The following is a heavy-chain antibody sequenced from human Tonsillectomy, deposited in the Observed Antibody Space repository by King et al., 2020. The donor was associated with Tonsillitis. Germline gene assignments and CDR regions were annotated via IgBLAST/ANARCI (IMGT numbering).Heavy chain of an antibody. D-gene: IGHD6-19*01. CDR2: IYSGGDIT. CDR3: AKGRSSGHRGIDY. Sequence: VQLVESGGGLVQPGGSLRLSCAASGFTFSNYAMSWVRQAPGKGLEWVSVIYSGGDITYYADSVKGRFTISRDDSKNTLYLQMNSLRAEDTAVYYCAKGRSSGHRGIDYWGQGTLVTVSS. CDR1: GFTFSNYA. V-gene: IGHV3-23*03. J-gene: IGHJ4*02.